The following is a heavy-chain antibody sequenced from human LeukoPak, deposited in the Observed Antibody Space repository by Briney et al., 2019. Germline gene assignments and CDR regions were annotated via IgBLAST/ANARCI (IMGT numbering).Heavy chain of an antibody. CDR1: GGSISSGDYY. D-gene: IGHD2-15*01. J-gene: IGHJ4*02. CDR3: AREVVEREFDY. CDR2: IYYSGST. Sequence: PSQTLSLTCTVSGGSISSGDYYWSWIRQHPGKGLEWIGYIYYSGSTYYNPSLKSRVTISVDTSKNQFSLKLSSVTAADTAVYYCAREVVEREFDYWGQGTLVTVSS. V-gene: IGHV4-31*03.